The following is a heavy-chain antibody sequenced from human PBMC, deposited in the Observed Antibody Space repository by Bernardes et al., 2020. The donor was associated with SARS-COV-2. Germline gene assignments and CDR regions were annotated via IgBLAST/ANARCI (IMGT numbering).Heavy chain of an antibody. Sequence: ASVKVSCKASGYTFTDNYMHWVRQAPGQGPEWMGRINPLSGNTDYAQKFQGRVTMTRDTSISTAYMELSSLRSEDTAVYYCATGAALGVVRWFDPWGQGTLVTVSS. V-gene: IGHV1-2*06. CDR2: INPLSGNT. CDR3: ATGAALGVVRWFDP. J-gene: IGHJ5*02. CDR1: GYTFTDNY. D-gene: IGHD3-3*01.